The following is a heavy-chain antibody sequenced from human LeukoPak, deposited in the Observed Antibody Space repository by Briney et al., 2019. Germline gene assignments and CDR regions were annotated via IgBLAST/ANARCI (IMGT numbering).Heavy chain of an antibody. CDR3: ARDSENVIGSNSHFDL. V-gene: IGHV3-21*01. J-gene: IGHJ2*01. D-gene: IGHD1-26*01. Sequence: GGSLRLSCAASTFTFSSYNMSWVRQAPGKGLEWVSSISTSSSYIYYADSVKGRFTISRDNAKNSLYLQMNSLGAEDTAVYYCARDSENVIGSNSHFDLWGRGTLVTVSS. CDR2: ISTSSSYI. CDR1: TFTFSSYN.